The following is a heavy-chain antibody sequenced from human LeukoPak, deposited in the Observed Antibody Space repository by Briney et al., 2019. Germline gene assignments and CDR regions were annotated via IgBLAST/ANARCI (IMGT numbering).Heavy chain of an antibody. CDR2: IYYSGST. J-gene: IGHJ4*02. CDR1: GGSISSYY. D-gene: IGHD3-10*01. V-gene: IGHV4-59*08. Sequence: SETLSLTCTVSGGSISSYYWSWIRQPPGKGLEWIAYIYYSGSTNYNPSLKSRVTISVDTSKNQFSLKLSSVTAADTAVYYCARHRGSGSPYFDYWGQGTLVTVSS. CDR3: ARHRGSGSPYFDY.